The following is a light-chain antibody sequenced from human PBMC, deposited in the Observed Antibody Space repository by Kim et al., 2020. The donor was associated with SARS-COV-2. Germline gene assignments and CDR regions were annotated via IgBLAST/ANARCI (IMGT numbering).Light chain of an antibody. CDR3: QQYNTYPLT. Sequence: ASVGDRVTISCRASQDINSYLVWFQQRPGKAPKTLIYAASSLERGVPSNFSGSGFGTDFTLTINSLQPEDFATYYCQQYNTYPLTFGQGTKLEI. CDR2: AAS. CDR1: QDINSY. J-gene: IGKJ2*01. V-gene: IGKV1-16*02.